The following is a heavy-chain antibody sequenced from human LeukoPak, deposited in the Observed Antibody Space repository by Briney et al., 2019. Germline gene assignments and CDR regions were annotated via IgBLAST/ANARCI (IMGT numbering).Heavy chain of an antibody. CDR1: GFTFTSSA. D-gene: IGHD3-9*01. V-gene: IGHV1-58*01. CDR2: IVVGSGNT. J-gene: IGHJ2*01. CDR3: AAAPQYDILSFDL. Sequence: SVKVSCKASGFTFTSSALQWVRQPRGQRLEWIGWIVVGSGNTNYAQKFQERVTITRDMSTSTAYMELSSLRSEDTAVYYCAAAPQYDILSFDLWGRGTLVTVSS.